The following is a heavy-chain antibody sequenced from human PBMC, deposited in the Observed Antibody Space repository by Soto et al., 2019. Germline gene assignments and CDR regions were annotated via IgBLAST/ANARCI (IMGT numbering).Heavy chain of an antibody. CDR3: VRGTRAWNGVDY. CDR1: EFTFNSHW. Sequence: EVQLTESGGVLVQRGGPLRLSCVASEFTFNSHWMHWVRQVPWKRLLRVSQISEDGTYAIYADSVKGRFTISRDNPRDTLFLQMNSLRDEATGLYYCVRGTRAWNGVDYWGQGTVVTVTS. V-gene: IGHV3-74*01. D-gene: IGHD1-1*01. J-gene: IGHJ4*02. CDR2: ISEDGTYA.